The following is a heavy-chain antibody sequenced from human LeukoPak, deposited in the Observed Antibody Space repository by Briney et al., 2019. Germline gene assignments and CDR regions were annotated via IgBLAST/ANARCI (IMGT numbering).Heavy chain of an antibody. CDR3: ARQDVDTAMVSYYFDY. V-gene: IGHV4-59*08. CDR1: GGSISSYY. CDR2: IYYSGTT. Sequence: SETLSLTCTGSGGSISSYYWRWIRQPPGKGLEWIGYIYYSGTTNYNPSLKSRVTISVDTSKNQFSLKLSSVTAADTAVYYCARQDVDTAMVSYYFDYWGQGTLVTVSS. D-gene: IGHD5-18*01. J-gene: IGHJ4*02.